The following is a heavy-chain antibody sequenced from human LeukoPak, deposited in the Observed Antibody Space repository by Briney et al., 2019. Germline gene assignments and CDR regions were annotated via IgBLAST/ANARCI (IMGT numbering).Heavy chain of an antibody. V-gene: IGHV3-15*01. CDR1: GFTFSNAW. J-gene: IGHJ4*02. CDR3: TTASGYDYVWGSYRYTYSGY. D-gene: IGHD3-16*02. Sequence: GGSLRLSCAASGFTFSNAWMSWVRQAPGKGLEWVGGIKSKTDGGTTDYAAPVKGRFTISRDDSKNTLYLQMKSLKTEDPAVYYCTTASGYDYVWGSYRYTYSGYWGQGTLVTVSS. CDR2: IKSKTDGGTT.